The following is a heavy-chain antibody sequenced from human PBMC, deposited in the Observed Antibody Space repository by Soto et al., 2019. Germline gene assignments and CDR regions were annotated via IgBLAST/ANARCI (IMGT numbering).Heavy chain of an antibody. J-gene: IGHJ4*02. Sequence: ESGGGVVQPGRSLRLSCAASGFTFSSYGMHWVRQAPGKGLEWVAVISYDGSNKYYADSVKGRFTISRDNSKNTLYLQMNSLRAEDTAVYYCAKIGPYCSSTSCYFDYWGQGTLVTVSS. CDR1: GFTFSSYG. CDR3: AKIGPYCSSTSCYFDY. D-gene: IGHD2-2*01. CDR2: ISYDGSNK. V-gene: IGHV3-30*18.